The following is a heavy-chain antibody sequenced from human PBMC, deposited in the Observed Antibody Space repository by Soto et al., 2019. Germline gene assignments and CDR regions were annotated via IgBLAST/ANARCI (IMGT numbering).Heavy chain of an antibody. V-gene: IGHV3-48*01. CDR1: GFTFSSYS. D-gene: IGHD2-15*01. CDR2: ISSSSSTI. CDR3: ARVPRYCSGGSCKFAAFDI. Sequence: EVQLVESGGGLVQPGGSLRLSCAASGFTFSSYSMNWVRQAPGKGLEWVSYISSSSSTIYYADSVKGRFTISRDNAXNXLXQQMNCLRAEDTAVYYCARVPRYCSGGSCKFAAFDIWGQGTMVTVSS. J-gene: IGHJ3*02.